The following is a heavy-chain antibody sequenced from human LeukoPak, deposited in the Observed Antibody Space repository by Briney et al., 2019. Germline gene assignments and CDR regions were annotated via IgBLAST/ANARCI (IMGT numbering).Heavy chain of an antibody. J-gene: IGHJ4*02. V-gene: IGHV3-21*01. CDR2: ISSSGSYI. CDR1: GFTFTTYS. D-gene: IGHD5-24*01. Sequence: GGSLRLSGAASGFTFTTYSMNWVRQAPGKGPEWVSSISSSGSYIYYADSVKGRFIISRDNAKNSLYLQMNSLRAEDTAVYYCARDFRTQLDGYSPPYFFDYWGQGTLVTVSS. CDR3: ARDFRTQLDGYSPPYFFDY.